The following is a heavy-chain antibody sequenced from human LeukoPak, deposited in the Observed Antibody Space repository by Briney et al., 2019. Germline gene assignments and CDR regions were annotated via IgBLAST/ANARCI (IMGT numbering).Heavy chain of an antibody. J-gene: IGHJ3*02. V-gene: IGHV3-53*01. CDR2: IYSGGTT. Sequence: PGGPLRLSCAASGFTVSSNYMSWVRQAPGKGLEWVSVIYSGGTTYYADSVKGRFTISRDNSKNTLYLQMNSLRAEDTAVYYCARDRDSSGYSLGFAFDIWGQGTMVTVSS. D-gene: IGHD3-22*01. CDR3: ARDRDSSGYSLGFAFDI. CDR1: GFTVSSNY.